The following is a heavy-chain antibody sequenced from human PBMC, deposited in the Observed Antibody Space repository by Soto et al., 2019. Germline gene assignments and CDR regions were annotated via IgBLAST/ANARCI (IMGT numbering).Heavy chain of an antibody. Sequence: SETLSLTCAVYGGSFSGCYWSWIRQPPGKGLEWIGELNDSGGTNYNASLKSRVTISGDMSKNQFSLKLSFVTAADTAMYYCARARGGVQDWGPGTLVTVSS. J-gene: IGHJ1*01. CDR2: LNDSGGT. D-gene: IGHD3-10*01. CDR1: GGSFSGCY. V-gene: IGHV4-34*01. CDR3: ARARGGVQD.